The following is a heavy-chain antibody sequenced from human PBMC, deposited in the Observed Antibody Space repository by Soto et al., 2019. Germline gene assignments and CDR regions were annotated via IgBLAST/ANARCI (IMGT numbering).Heavy chain of an antibody. Sequence: QVQLQESGPGLVKPSGTLSLTCAVSGGSISSSNWWSWVRQPPGKGLEWIGEIYHSGSTNYNPSLKSLVTISVDKSKNQFSLKLSSVTAADTAVYYCARPFYDSSGYYFPFDYWGQGTLVTVSS. CDR2: IYHSGST. D-gene: IGHD3-22*01. V-gene: IGHV4-4*02. CDR3: ARPFYDSSGYYFPFDY. J-gene: IGHJ4*02. CDR1: GGSISSSNW.